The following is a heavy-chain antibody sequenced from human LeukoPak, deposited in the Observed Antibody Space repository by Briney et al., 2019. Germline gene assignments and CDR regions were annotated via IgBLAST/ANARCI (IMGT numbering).Heavy chain of an antibody. CDR1: GGSISSYY. J-gene: IGHJ5*02. V-gene: IGHV4-59*01. Sequence: SETLSLTCTVSGGSISSYYWSWIRQPPGKGLEWIGYIYYSWSTNYNPSLKSRVTISVDTSKNQFSLKLSSVTAADTAVYYCARSAYSSSWTWFDPWGQGTLVTVSS. D-gene: IGHD6-13*01. CDR3: ARSAYSSSWTWFDP. CDR2: IYYSWST.